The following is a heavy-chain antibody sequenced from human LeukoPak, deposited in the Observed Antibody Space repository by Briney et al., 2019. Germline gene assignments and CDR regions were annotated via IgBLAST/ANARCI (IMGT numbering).Heavy chain of an antibody. J-gene: IGHJ4*02. CDR2: ISGSGGST. D-gene: IGHD3-22*01. CDR3: AKAGSHYYDSSGYLL. V-gene: IGHV3-23*01. Sequence: GGSLRLSCAASGFTFSSYAMSWVRQAPGKGLEWVSAISGSGGSTYYADSVKGRFTISRDNSKNTLYLQMNSLRAEDTAVYYCAKAGSHYYDSSGYLLWGQGTLVTVSS. CDR1: GFTFSSYA.